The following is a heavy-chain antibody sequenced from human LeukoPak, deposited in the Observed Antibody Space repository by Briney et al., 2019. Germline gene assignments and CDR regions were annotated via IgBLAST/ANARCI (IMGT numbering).Heavy chain of an antibody. J-gene: IGHJ4*02. CDR1: GGSFSGYY. D-gene: IGHD2/OR15-2a*01. Sequence: SETLSLTCAVYGGSFSGYYWSWIRQPPGKGLEWIGEINHSGSTNYNPSLKSRVTISVDTSKNQFSLKLSSVTAADTAVYYCAREYFGRKYYFDYWGQGSLVAVSS. CDR3: AREYFGRKYYFDY. V-gene: IGHV4-34*01. CDR2: INHSGST.